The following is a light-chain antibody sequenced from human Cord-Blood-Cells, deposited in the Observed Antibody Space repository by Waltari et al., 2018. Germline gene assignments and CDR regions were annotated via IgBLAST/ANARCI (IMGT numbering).Light chain of an antibody. CDR3: QQHNNWPPYT. CDR2: KAS. J-gene: IGKJ2*01. V-gene: IGKV1-5*03. Sequence: DIQMTQSPSTLSASVGDRVTITCRASQSISSWLAWYQQKPGKAPKLLIYKASSLESGVPSRFSGSGSGTEFTLTISSLQPDDFATYYCQQHNNWPPYTFGQGTKLEIK. CDR1: QSISSW.